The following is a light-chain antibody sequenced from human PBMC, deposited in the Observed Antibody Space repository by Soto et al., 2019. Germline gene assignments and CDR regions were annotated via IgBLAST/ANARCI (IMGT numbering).Light chain of an antibody. CDR2: TAS. Sequence: AIRMTQSPSSFSASTGDRVTITCRASQGISSNLAWYQVKPGKAPRLLIYTASYLESGVPSRFSGSGSGTDFTLTISYLQSVAIAVYYYQHYFSYPLTFGGGTKVEIK. V-gene: IGKV1-8*01. CDR1: QGISSN. J-gene: IGKJ4*01. CDR3: QHYFSYPLT.